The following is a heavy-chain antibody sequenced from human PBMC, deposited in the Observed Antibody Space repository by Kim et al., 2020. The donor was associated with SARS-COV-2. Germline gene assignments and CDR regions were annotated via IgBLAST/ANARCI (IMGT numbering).Heavy chain of an antibody. Sequence: GESLKISCKGSGYTFRTYWISWVRQMPGKGLEWMGRIDPTESKTKISPSFQGHVTISADKSRSTAYLQWSSLRASDTAMYYCARHKGDNYDADGYRGDYYGMDVWGQGTTVTVSS. CDR3: ARHKGDNYDADGYRGDYYGMDV. D-gene: IGHD3-22*01. CDR1: GYTFRTYW. CDR2: IDPTESKT. J-gene: IGHJ6*02. V-gene: IGHV5-10-1*01.